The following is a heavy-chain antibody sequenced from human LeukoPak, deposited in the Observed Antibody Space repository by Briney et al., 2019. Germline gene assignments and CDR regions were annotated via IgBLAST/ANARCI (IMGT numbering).Heavy chain of an antibody. CDR2: MNPNSGNT. Sequence: GASVKVSCKASRYTFTSYDINWVRQATGQGLEWMGWMNPNSGNTGYAQKFQGRATMTRNTSISTAYMELSSLRSEDTAVYYCARGDFWSGYYSIYYYYGMDVWGQGTTVTVSS. D-gene: IGHD3-3*01. V-gene: IGHV1-8*01. CDR3: ARGDFWSGYYSIYYYYGMDV. J-gene: IGHJ6*02. CDR1: RYTFTSYD.